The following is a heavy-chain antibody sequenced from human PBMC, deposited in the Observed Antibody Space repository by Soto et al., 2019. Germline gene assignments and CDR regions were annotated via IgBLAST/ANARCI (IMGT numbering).Heavy chain of an antibody. Sequence: SETLSLTCAVYGGSFSGYYWSWIRQPPGKGLEWIGEINHSGSTNYNPSLKSRVTISVDTSKNQFSLKLSSVTAADTAVYYCARGLYGDYVGNYYYYCGMDVWGQGTTVTVSS. CDR3: ARGLYGDYVGNYYYYCGMDV. CDR2: INHSGST. D-gene: IGHD4-17*01. V-gene: IGHV4-34*01. CDR1: GGSFSGYY. J-gene: IGHJ6*02.